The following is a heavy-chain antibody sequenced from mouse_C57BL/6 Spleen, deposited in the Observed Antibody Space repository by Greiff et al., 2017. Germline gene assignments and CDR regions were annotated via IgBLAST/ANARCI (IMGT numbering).Heavy chain of an antibody. D-gene: IGHD1-1*01. J-gene: IGHJ1*03. V-gene: IGHV1-69*01. CDR3: ASQAEGSSYGYFDV. Sequence: QVQLQQPGAELVMPGASVKLSCKASGYTFTSYWMHWVKQRPGQGLEWIGEIDPSDSYTNYNQKFKGKSTLTVDKSSSTAYMQLSSLTSEDSAVYYCASQAEGSSYGYFDVWGTGTTVTVSS. CDR1: GYTFTSYW. CDR2: IDPSDSYT.